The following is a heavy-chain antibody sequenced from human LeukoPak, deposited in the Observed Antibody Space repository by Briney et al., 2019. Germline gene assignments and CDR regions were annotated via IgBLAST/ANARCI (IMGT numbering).Heavy chain of an antibody. Sequence: PGGSLRLSCAASGFTFSTYSMNWVRQAPGKGLEWVSYINSFSSIMSYADSVKGRFTISRDNAKNSLYLQMNSLRDEDTAVYYCARDSKAFYGSGTFDYWGQGTLVTAYS. V-gene: IGHV3-48*02. J-gene: IGHJ4*02. CDR1: GFTFSTYS. CDR2: INSFSSIM. CDR3: ARDSKAFYGSGTFDY. D-gene: IGHD3-10*01.